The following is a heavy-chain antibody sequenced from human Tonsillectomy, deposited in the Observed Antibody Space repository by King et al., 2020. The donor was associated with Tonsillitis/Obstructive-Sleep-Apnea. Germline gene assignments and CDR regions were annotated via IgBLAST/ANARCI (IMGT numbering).Heavy chain of an antibody. D-gene: IGHD6-19*01. J-gene: IGHJ4*02. Sequence: QLVQSGGGLIQPGGSLRLSCAASGFIVSSNYMSWVRQAPGKGLEWVSVIHSGGSTYYADSLRGRFTISRDDSKNTLYLQMNSLRAGDTAVYYCARDAGSSGLYYFDYWGQGTLVTVSS. CDR2: IHSGGST. CDR1: GFIVSSNY. V-gene: IGHV3-53*01. CDR3: ARDAGSSGLYYFDY.